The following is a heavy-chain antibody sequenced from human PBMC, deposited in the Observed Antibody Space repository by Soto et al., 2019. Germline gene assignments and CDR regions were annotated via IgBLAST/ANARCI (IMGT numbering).Heavy chain of an antibody. CDR2: IYYSGST. CDR3: ARGGNRHNYYDRSTYYFDY. D-gene: IGHD3-22*01. J-gene: IGHJ4*02. CDR1: GGSISSGDYY. Sequence: SETLSLTCTVSGGSISSGDYYWSWIRQPPGKGLEWIGYIYYSGSTYYNPSLKSRVTISVDTSKNQFSLKLSSVTAADTAVYYCARGGNRHNYYDRSTYYFDYWGQGTLVTVSS. V-gene: IGHV4-30-4*01.